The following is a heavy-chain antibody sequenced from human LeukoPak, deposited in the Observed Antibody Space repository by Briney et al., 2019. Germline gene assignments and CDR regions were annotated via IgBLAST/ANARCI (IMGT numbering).Heavy chain of an antibody. V-gene: IGHV3-9*03. CDR3: AKDGRPFDL. Sequence: GGSLRLSCAASGFTFDDYGMSWVRQAPGKGLEWVSGISWNSGSIGYADSVKGRFTISRDNAKNSLYLQMNSLRAEDMALCYCAKDGRPFDLWGRGTLVTVSS. CDR2: ISWNSGSI. CDR1: GFTFDDYG. J-gene: IGHJ2*01.